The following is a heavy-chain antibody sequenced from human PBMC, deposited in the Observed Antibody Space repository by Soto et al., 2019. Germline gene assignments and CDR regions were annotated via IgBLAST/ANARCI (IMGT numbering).Heavy chain of an antibody. V-gene: IGHV4-4*02. CDR1: GGSISSNNW. CDR2: IYHSGST. J-gene: IGHJ5*02. CDR3: ARQGAATHYSWFDP. D-gene: IGHD2-15*01. Sequence: SETLSLTCAVSGGSISSNNWWSWVRQPPGKGLEWIGEIYHSGSTNYNPSLKSRVTISVDTSKNQFSLKLSSVTAADTAVYYCARQGAATHYSWFDPWGQGTLVTVSS.